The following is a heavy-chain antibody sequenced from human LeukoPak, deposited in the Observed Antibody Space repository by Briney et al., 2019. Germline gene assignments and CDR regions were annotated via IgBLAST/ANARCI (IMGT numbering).Heavy chain of an antibody. V-gene: IGHV1-18*01. CDR1: GYTFTSYG. J-gene: IGHJ3*02. Sequence: ASVKVSCKASGYTFTSYGISWVRQAPGQGLEWMGWISAYNGNTNYAQKLQGRVTMTTDTSTSTAYMELRSLRSDDTAVYYCARDTYYYYNSGYYRVWSIDDAFDIWGQGTMVTVSS. CDR2: ISAYNGNT. D-gene: IGHD3-22*01. CDR3: ARDTYYYYNSGYYRVWSIDDAFDI.